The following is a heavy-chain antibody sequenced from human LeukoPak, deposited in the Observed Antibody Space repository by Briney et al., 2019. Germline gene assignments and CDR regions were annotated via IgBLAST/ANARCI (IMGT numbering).Heavy chain of an antibody. J-gene: IGHJ4*02. D-gene: IGHD3-10*01. CDR2: INPSGGST. Sequence: ASVKVSCKVSGYTFTSYDINWVRQAPGQGLEWMGIINPSGGSTNYAQKFQGRDTMTRDTSTSTVYMELSSLRSEDTAVYYCARAPPSGVRGVIPHFDYWGQGTLVTVSS. CDR3: ARAPPSGVRGVIPHFDY. CDR1: GYTFTSYD. V-gene: IGHV1-46*01.